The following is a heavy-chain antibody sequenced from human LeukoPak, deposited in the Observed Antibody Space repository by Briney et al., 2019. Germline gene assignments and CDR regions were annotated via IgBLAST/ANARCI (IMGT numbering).Heavy chain of an antibody. J-gene: IGHJ3*02. CDR3: ARQGHITMIVVDNAFDI. CDR2: ISRSSSYI. CDR1: GFPLGSYS. V-gene: IGHV3-21*01. Sequence: GGPLRLSRAASGFPLGSYSVNWVRQPPGKGLEWVASISRSSSYIYYADSVKGRFTISRDNAKNSLYLQMNSLRAEDTAVYYCARQGHITMIVVDNAFDIWGQGTMVTVSS. D-gene: IGHD3-22*01.